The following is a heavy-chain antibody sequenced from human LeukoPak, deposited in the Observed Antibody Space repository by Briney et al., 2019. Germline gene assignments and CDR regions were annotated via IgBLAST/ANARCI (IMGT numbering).Heavy chain of an antibody. CDR2: IIPIFGTA. V-gene: IGHV1-69*05. CDR1: GGTLSSYA. D-gene: IGHD3-10*01. J-gene: IGHJ5*02. Sequence: GASVKVSCKASGGTLSSYAISWVRQAPGQGLEWMGGIIPIFGTANYAQKFQGRVTITTDESTSTAYMELSSLRSEDTAVYYCARGLLWFGDIRGNWFDPWGQGTLVTVSS. CDR3: ARGLLWFGDIRGNWFDP.